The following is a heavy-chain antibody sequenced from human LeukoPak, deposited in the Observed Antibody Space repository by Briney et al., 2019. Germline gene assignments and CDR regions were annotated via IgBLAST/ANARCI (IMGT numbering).Heavy chain of an antibody. D-gene: IGHD5-18*01. CDR2: ISSSSSYI. V-gene: IGHV3-21*01. Sequence: GGSLRLSCAASGFTFSSYSMNWGRQAPGKGLEWVSSISSSSSYIYYADSVKGRFTISRDNAKNSLYLQMNSLRADDTDVYYCARESSPGYSYGYPLAYWGQGTLVTVSS. CDR3: ARESSPGYSYGYPLAY. J-gene: IGHJ4*02. CDR1: GFTFSSYS.